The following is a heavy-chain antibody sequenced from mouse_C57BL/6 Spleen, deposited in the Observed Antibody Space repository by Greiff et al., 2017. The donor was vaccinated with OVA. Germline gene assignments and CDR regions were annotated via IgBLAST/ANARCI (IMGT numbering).Heavy chain of an antibody. J-gene: IGHJ2*01. CDR3: ARAQFLYDQGRYFDY. Sequence: QVQLQQPGAELVRPGSSVKLSCKASGYTFTSYWMHWVKQRPIQGLEWIGNIDPSDSATHYNQKFKDKATLTVDKSSSTAYMQLSSLTSEDSAGYYCARAQFLYDQGRYFDYWGQGTTLTVSS. CDR2: IDPSDSAT. CDR1: GYTFTSYW. V-gene: IGHV1-52*01. D-gene: IGHD2-3*01.